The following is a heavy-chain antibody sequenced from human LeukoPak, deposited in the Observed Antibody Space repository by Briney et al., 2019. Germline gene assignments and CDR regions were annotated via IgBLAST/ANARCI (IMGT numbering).Heavy chain of an antibody. Sequence: ASVKVSCKASGYTFTSYAMHWVRPAPGQRLEWMGWINAGNGNTKYSQKFQGRVTITRDTSASTAYMELSSLRSEDTAVYYCARDRGCSGGSCSRVFDYWGQGTLVTVSS. CDR2: INAGNGNT. D-gene: IGHD2-15*01. J-gene: IGHJ4*02. V-gene: IGHV1-3*01. CDR1: GYTFTSYA. CDR3: ARDRGCSGGSCSRVFDY.